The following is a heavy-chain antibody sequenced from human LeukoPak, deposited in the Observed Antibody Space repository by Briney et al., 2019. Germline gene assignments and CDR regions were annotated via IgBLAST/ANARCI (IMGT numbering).Heavy chain of an antibody. CDR2: IYYSGST. D-gene: IGHD4/OR15-4a*01. CDR1: GGSISSYY. J-gene: IGHJ4*02. Sequence: KASETLSLTCTVSGGSISSYYWSWIRQPPGKGLEWIGYIYYSGSTNYNPSIKSRVTISVDTSKNQFSLKLSSVTAADTAVYYCAGKKGTMVFFDYWGQGTLVTVFS. CDR3: AGKKGTMVFFDY. V-gene: IGHV4-59*01.